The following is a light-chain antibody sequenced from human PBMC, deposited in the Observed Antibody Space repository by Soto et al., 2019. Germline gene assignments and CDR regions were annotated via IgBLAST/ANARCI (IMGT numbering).Light chain of an antibody. CDR1: SSDVGGYNY. CDR2: DVS. V-gene: IGLV2-11*01. Sequence: QSVLTQPRSVSGSPGQSVTISCTGTSSDVGGYNYVSWYQQHPGKAPKLMIYDVSKRPSGVPDRFSGSKSGNTASLTISGLQAEYEADYYCCSYAGSYTLVFGTGTKVTVL. J-gene: IGLJ1*01. CDR3: CSYAGSYTLV.